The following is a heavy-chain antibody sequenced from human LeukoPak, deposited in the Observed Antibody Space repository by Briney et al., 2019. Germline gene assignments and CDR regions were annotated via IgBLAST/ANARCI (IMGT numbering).Heavy chain of an antibody. V-gene: IGHV3-74*01. CDR3: SRGGYSHAFDV. J-gene: IGHJ3*01. D-gene: IGHD2-15*01. CDR1: GFTFSGFY. CDR2: INWDGSSI. Sequence: GGSLRLSCAASGFTFSGFYMHWIRQAPGKGLVWVSHINWDGSSITYADSVKGRSTISRDNAKNTLYLQMDSLRAEDTAVYYCSRGGYSHAFDVWGQGTMVTVSS.